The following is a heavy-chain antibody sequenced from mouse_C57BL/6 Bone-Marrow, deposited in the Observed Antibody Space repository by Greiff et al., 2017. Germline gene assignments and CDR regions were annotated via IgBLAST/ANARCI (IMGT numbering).Heavy chain of an antibody. Sequence: QVQLKQSGPELVKPGASVKISCKASGYAFSSSWMNWVKQRPGKGLEWIGRIYPGDGDTNYNGKFKGKATLTADKSSSTAYMQLSSLTSEDSAVYFGERLYSSSPIGYAMDYWGQGTSVTVSS. CDR2: IYPGDGDT. J-gene: IGHJ4*01. CDR1: GYAFSSSW. CDR3: ERLYSSSPIGYAMDY. V-gene: IGHV1-82*01. D-gene: IGHD1-1*01.